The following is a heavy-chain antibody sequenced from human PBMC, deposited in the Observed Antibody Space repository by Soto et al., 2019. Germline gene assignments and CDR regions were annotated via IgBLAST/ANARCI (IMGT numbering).Heavy chain of an antibody. CDR2: MYSGGTAT. D-gene: IGHD1-26*01. Sequence: GGSLRLPCALSAFTASHNYMTWVRQAPGKGREWVPVMYSGGTATSYADSVEGRFTVSRDNSKNTVSLHLDSLKADDTAVYYCARGVPVGAIGRFYFDSWGQGTLVTVSS. CDR3: ARGVPVGAIGRFYFDS. V-gene: IGHV3-53*01. J-gene: IGHJ4*02. CDR1: AFTASHNY.